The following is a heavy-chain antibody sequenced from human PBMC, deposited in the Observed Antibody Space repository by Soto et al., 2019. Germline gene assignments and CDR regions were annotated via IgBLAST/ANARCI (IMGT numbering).Heavy chain of an antibody. CDR1: GFTFSNAW. CDR3: TTGQYTYGLDS. J-gene: IGHJ4*02. V-gene: IGHV3-15*01. D-gene: IGHD5-18*01. CDR2: IKSITDGGTT. Sequence: EVQLVESGGGLVKPGGSLRLSCAASGFTFSNAWMSWVRQAPGRGLEWVGRIKSITDGGTTDYAAPVKGRFAISRDDSKTTLYVQMISLKPEDTAMYYGTTGQYTYGLDSWGQGTLVTVSS.